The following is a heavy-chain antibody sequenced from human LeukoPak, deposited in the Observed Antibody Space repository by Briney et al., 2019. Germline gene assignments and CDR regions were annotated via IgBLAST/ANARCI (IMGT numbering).Heavy chain of an antibody. CDR1: GGSISSGGYY. D-gene: IGHD4-17*01. CDR2: IYYSGST. Sequence: PSETLSLTCTVSGGSISSGGYYWSWIRQHPGKGLEWIGYIYYSGSTYYNPSLKSRVTISADTSKNQFSLKLSSVTAADTAVYYCARVRTTVTTFRFDYWGQGTLVTVSS. J-gene: IGHJ4*02. V-gene: IGHV4-31*03. CDR3: ARVRTTVTTFRFDY.